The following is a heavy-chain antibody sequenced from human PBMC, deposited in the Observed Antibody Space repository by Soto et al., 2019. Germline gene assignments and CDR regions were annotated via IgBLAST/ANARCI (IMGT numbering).Heavy chain of an antibody. CDR3: ARSDGDYYYYGMDV. CDR2: ISSSSSYI. D-gene: IGHD7-27*01. J-gene: IGHJ6*02. Sequence: EVQLVESGGGLVKPGGSLRLSCAASGFTFSSYSMNWVRHAPGKGLEWVSSISSSSSYIYYADSVKGRFTISRDNAKNSLYLQMNSLRAEDTAVYYCARSDGDYYYYGMDVWGQGTTVTVSS. V-gene: IGHV3-21*01. CDR1: GFTFSSYS.